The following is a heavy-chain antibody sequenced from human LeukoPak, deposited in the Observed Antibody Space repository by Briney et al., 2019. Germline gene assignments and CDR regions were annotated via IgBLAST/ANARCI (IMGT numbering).Heavy chain of an antibody. CDR1: GCTFTGYY. D-gene: IGHD4-11*01. J-gene: IGHJ4*02. Sequence: GASVKVSWKASGCTFTGYYMHWVRQAPGQGLEWMGWINPNSGGTNYAQKFQGRVTMTRDASISTAYMELSSLRSDDTAVYYCAREGANDDYSNYYFDYWGQGTLVTVSS. V-gene: IGHV1-2*02. CDR2: INPNSGGT. CDR3: AREGANDDYSNYYFDY.